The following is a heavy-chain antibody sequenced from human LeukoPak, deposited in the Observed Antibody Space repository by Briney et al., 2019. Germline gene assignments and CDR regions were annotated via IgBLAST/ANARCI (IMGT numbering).Heavy chain of an antibody. CDR2: ISGSGCST. CDR1: GFTFSSYA. Sequence: GESLRLSCAVSGFTFSSYAMSWVRQAPGKGLEWVSVISGSGCSTYYADSVGGRFTICGDNSKNTLYLQMNSLRAEDTPVYYFAKDEVYNGNEAGWFYPSGQGTLFTVSS. D-gene: IGHD1-1*01. V-gene: IGHV3-23*01. CDR3: AKDEVYNGNEAGWFYP. J-gene: IGHJ5*02.